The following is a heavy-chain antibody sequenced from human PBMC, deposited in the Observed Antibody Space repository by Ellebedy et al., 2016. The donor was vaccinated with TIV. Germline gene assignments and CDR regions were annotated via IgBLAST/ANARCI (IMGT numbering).Heavy chain of an antibody. CDR1: GYSFTSYW. CDR2: IYPGDSDT. J-gene: IGHJ6*02. CDR3: ARALKTPQKLVFYYGMDV. Sequence: KVSCKGSGYSFTSYWIGWVRQMHGKGLEWMGIIYPGDSDTRYSPSFQGQVTISADKSISTAYLQWSSLKASDTAMYYCARALKTPQKLVFYYGMDVWGQGTTVTVSS. V-gene: IGHV5-51*01. D-gene: IGHD6-13*01.